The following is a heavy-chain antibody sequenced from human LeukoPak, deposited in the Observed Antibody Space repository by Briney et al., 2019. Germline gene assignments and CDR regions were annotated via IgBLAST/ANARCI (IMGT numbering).Heavy chain of an antibody. Sequence: SETLSLTCAVYGGSFSGYYWSWLRQPPGKGLEWIGEINHSGSTNYNPSLKSRVTISVDTSKNQFSLKLSSVTAADTAVYYCARGVRGFLEWLTYYFDYWGQGTLVTVSS. J-gene: IGHJ4*02. CDR1: GGSFSGYY. CDR2: INHSGST. V-gene: IGHV4-34*01. CDR3: ARGVRGFLEWLTYYFDY. D-gene: IGHD3-3*01.